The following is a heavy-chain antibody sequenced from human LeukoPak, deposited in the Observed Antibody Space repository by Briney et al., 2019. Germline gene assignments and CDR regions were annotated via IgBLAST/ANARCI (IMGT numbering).Heavy chain of an antibody. CDR3: ARAGFGGHFDY. Sequence: GGSLRLSCAASGFTFSSYDMHWVRQATGKGLEWVSAIGTAGDTYYPGSVKGRFTTSRENAKNSLYLQMNSLRAGDTAVYYCARAGFGGHFDYWGQGTLVTVSS. V-gene: IGHV3-13*01. D-gene: IGHD3-10*01. CDR1: GFTFSSYD. J-gene: IGHJ4*02. CDR2: IGTAGDT.